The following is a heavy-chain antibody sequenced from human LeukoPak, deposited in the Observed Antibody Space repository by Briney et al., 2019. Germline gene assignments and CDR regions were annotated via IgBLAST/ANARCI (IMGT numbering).Heavy chain of an antibody. CDR1: GDSVSSNSAA. CDR3: ARGFGYGFDI. J-gene: IGHJ3*02. CDR2: TYYRSKWFN. Sequence: SQTLSLTCAISGDSVSSNSAAWNWIRQSPSRGLEWLGRTYYRSKWFNGYAVSVKSRITDNPDTSKNQFSLQLSSVTPEDTAVYFCARGFGYGFDIWGQGTMVTVSS. D-gene: IGHD3-10*01. V-gene: IGHV6-1*01.